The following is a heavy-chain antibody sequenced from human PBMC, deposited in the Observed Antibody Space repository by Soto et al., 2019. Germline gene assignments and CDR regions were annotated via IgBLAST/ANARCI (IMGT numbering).Heavy chain of an antibody. Sequence: QMQLVQSGPEVKKHGTSVKVSCKASGFTVTSSAKQWVRQAREQRLEWIGWIVVGSGNTNYAQKFQERVTITRDMSTSTAYMELSSLRSEDTAVYYCAADRVGATNWFDPWGQGTLVTVSS. CDR2: IVVGSGNT. CDR3: AADRVGATNWFDP. D-gene: IGHD1-26*01. J-gene: IGHJ5*02. CDR1: GFTVTSSA. V-gene: IGHV1-58*02.